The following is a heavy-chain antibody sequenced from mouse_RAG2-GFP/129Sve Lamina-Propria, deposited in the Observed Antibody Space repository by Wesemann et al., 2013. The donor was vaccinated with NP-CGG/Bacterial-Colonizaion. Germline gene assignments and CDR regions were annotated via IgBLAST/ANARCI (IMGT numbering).Heavy chain of an antibody. J-gene: IGHJ2*01. CDR1: GFSFNTYA. Sequence: EVQLVESGGGLVQPKGSLKLSCAASGFSFNTYAMNWVRQAPGKGLEWVARIRSKSNNYATYYADSVKDRFTISRDDSESMLYLQMNNLKTEDTAMYYCVRNYDYDGFDYWGQGTTLTVSS. CDR3: VRNYDYDGFDY. V-gene: IGHV10-1*01. CDR2: IRSKSNNYAT. D-gene: IGHD2-4*01.